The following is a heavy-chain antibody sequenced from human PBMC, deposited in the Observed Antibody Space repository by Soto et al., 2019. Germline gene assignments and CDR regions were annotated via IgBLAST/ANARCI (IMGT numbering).Heavy chain of an antibody. Sequence: EVQLLESGGGLVQPGGSLRLSCAASGFTFSSYAMSWVRQAPGKGLEWVSAISGRGGSTYYADSVKCRFTISRDNSKNSLYLQMNSLRAEDTAVYYCAKDPSHPKIPTGPYYFDYWGQGTLVTVSS. J-gene: IGHJ4*02. V-gene: IGHV3-23*01. CDR3: AKDPSHPKIPTGPYYFDY. CDR1: GFTFSSYA. CDR2: ISGRGGST.